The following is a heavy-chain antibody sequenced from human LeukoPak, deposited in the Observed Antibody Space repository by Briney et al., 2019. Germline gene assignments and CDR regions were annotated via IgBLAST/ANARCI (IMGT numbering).Heavy chain of an antibody. J-gene: IGHJ4*02. D-gene: IGHD6-6*01. V-gene: IGHV1-46*01. Sequence: GASVKVSCKASGGTFSSYAISWVRQAPGQGLEWMGIINPSGGSTSYAQKFQGRVTMTRDTSTSTVYMELSSLRSEDTAVYYCARAAYSSSYAAGYWGQGTLVTVSS. CDR2: INPSGGST. CDR1: GGTFSSYA. CDR3: ARAAYSSSYAAGY.